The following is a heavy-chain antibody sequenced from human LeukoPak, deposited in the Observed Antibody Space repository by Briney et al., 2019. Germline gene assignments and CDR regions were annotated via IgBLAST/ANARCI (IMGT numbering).Heavy chain of an antibody. CDR1: GGTFSSYA. D-gene: IGHD2-15*01. Sequence: ASVKVSCKASGGTFSSYAISWVRQAPRQGLEWMGRIIPIFGTANYAQKFQGRVTITTDESTSTAYMELSSLRSEDTAVYYCARDLGYCSGGSCYSRYMDVWGKGTTVTVSS. CDR3: ARDLGYCSGGSCYSRYMDV. J-gene: IGHJ6*03. V-gene: IGHV1-69*05. CDR2: IIPIFGTA.